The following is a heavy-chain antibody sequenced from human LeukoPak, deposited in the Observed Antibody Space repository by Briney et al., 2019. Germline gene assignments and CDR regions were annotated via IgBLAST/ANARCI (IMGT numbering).Heavy chain of an antibody. V-gene: IGHV3-7*03. CDR2: IKEDGSEK. CDR1: GLNHSSCW. J-gene: IGHJ4*02. D-gene: IGHD6-13*01. CDR3: ARDSGWWRFDF. Sequence: GGSLRLSCAASGLNHSSCWMNWVRQAPGQGLEWVASIKEDGSEKHYVDSVKGRFTISRDNGKNSLYLQMNSLRAEDTAVYYCARDSGWWRFDFWGQGTLVTVSS.